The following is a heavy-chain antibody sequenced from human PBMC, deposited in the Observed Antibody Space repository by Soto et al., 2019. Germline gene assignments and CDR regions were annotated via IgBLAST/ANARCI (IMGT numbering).Heavy chain of an antibody. J-gene: IGHJ5*01. CDR3: ARGRYCLTGRCFPNWFDS. CDR2: IYKSATT. D-gene: IGHD2-15*01. V-gene: IGHV4-30-4*01. CDR1: GDSISTVDYF. Sequence: PSETLSLTCSVSGDSISTVDYFWAWIRQPPGQALEYIGYIYKSATTYYNPSFEGRVAISLGPSKSHFSLNVTSVTAADTAVYFCARGRYCLTGRCFPNWFDSWGQGTLVTVSS.